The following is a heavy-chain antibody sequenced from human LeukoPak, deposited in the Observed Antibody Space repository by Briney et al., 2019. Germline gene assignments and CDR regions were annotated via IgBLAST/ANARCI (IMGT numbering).Heavy chain of an antibody. CDR1: GGSISRGGYY. CDR3: ARGLLWFGEFRYFDY. D-gene: IGHD3-10*01. V-gene: IGHV4-31*03. J-gene: IGHJ4*02. CDR2: IYYSGST. Sequence: SQTLSLTCTVSGGSISRGGYYWSWIRQHPGKGLEWIGYIYYSGSTYYNPSLKSRITISIDTSKNQFSLKLSSVTAADTAVYYCARGLLWFGEFRYFDYWGQGTLVTVSS.